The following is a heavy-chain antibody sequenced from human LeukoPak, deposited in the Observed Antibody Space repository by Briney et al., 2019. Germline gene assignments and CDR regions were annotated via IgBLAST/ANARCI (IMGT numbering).Heavy chain of an antibody. CDR3: ARIRAGYSSGWYYYYYGMDV. D-gene: IGHD6-19*01. V-gene: IGHV1-8*01. J-gene: IGHJ6*02. CDR2: MNPNSGNT. CDR1: GYTFTSYD. Sequence: ASVKVSCKASGYTFTSYDINWVRQATGQGLEWMGWMNPNSGNTGYAQEFQGRVTMTRNTSISTAYMELSSLRSEDTAVYYCARIRAGYSSGWYYYYYGMDVWGQGTTVTVSS.